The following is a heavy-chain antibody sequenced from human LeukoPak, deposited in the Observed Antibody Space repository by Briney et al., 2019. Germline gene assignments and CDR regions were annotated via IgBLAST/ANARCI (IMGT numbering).Heavy chain of an antibody. CDR1: GYTFTSYD. J-gene: IGHJ4*02. CDR2: MNPNSGNT. CDR3: ARGRSSGPKRITIFGVARWSPYYFDY. Sequence: ASVKVSCKASGYTFTSYDINWVRQATGQGLEWMGWMNPNSGNTGYAQKFQGRVTITRNTSISTAYMELSSLRSEDTAVYYCARGRSSGPKRITIFGVARWSPYYFDYWGQGTLITVSS. D-gene: IGHD3-3*01. V-gene: IGHV1-8*03.